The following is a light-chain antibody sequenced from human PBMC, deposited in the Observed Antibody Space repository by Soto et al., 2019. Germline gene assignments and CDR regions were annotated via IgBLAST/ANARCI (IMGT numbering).Light chain of an antibody. J-gene: IGKJ4*01. V-gene: IGKV3-11*01. CDR1: QSVSSY. CDR2: DAS. Sequence: EIVLTQSPATLSLSPGERATLSCRASQSVSSYLAWYQQKPGQAPRLLIYDASNRATGIPARFSGSGSGTEFTLTINSLQPEDFATYYCQQSYSNPLTFGGGTKVEIK. CDR3: QQSYSNPLT.